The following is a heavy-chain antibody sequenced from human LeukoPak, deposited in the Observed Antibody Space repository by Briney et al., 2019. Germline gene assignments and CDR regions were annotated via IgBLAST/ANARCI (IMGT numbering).Heavy chain of an antibody. V-gene: IGHV1-69*05. CDR2: FIPIFGTA. Sequence: SVKVSCKASGGTFSSYTVTWVRQAPGQGLEWMGGFIPIFGTANYAQKFQGRVTITTDEDSTTASMELSSLTSEDTAVYYCSRANSYYKYYMEVWGKGTMVTVSS. CDR1: GGTFSSYT. J-gene: IGHJ6*03. CDR3: SRANSYYKYYMEV. D-gene: IGHD2/OR15-2a*01.